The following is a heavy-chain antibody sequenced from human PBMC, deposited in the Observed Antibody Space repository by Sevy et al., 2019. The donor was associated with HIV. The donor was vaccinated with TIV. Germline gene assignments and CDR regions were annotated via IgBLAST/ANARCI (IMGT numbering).Heavy chain of an antibody. CDR3: ARVLAVDTATTGGYFDY. J-gene: IGHJ4*02. CDR1: GFTFSSYS. D-gene: IGHD5-18*01. Sequence: GGSLRLSCAASGFTFSSYSMNWVRQAPGKGLEWVSSISSSSSYIYYADSVKGRFTISRDNAKNSLYLKMNSLRAEDTAVYYCARVLAVDTATTGGYFDYWGQGTLVTVSS. V-gene: IGHV3-21*01. CDR2: ISSSSSYI.